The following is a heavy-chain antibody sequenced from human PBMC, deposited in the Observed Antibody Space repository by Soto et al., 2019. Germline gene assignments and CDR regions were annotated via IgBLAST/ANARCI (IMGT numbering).Heavy chain of an antibody. CDR2: INADNGNT. Sequence: QVQLVQSGSELKKPGASVKVSCKASGYTFTGYAMHWVRQAPGQRLEWMGWINADNGNTKYSQKFQGRFTITRDTSVSTAYIELSSLRSEETDMYYGAKGELSYCRGGSCYYFDYWGQGTVVTVSS. CDR3: AKGELSYCRGGSCYYFDY. J-gene: IGHJ4*02. CDR1: GYTFTGYA. D-gene: IGHD2-15*01. V-gene: IGHV1-3*01.